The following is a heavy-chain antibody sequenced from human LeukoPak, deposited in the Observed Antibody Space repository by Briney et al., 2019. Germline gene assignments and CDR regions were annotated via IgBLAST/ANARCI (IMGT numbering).Heavy chain of an antibody. J-gene: IGHJ3*02. CDR3: ARDRSGSYWPPEDAFDI. CDR1: GGSFSGYY. CDR2: INHSGST. Sequence: SETLSLTCAVYGGSFSGYYWSWLRQPPGKGLEWLGEINHSGSTNYDPSLKSRVTISVDTSKNQFSLKLSSVTAADTAVYYCARDRSGSYWPPEDAFDIWGQGTMVTVSS. V-gene: IGHV4-34*01. D-gene: IGHD1-26*01.